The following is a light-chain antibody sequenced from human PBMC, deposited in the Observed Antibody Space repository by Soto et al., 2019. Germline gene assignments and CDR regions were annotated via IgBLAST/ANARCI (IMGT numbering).Light chain of an antibody. V-gene: IGKV1-5*03. Sequence: DTQMTQSPSTLSASVGDRVTITCRASESISSWLAWYQQKPGKAPKLLIYKASSLESGVPSRFSGRGSGTEFTLTIGSLQLDDFATYYCQHYNTFPWTFGQGTKVEIK. J-gene: IGKJ1*01. CDR1: ESISSW. CDR2: KAS. CDR3: QHYNTFPWT.